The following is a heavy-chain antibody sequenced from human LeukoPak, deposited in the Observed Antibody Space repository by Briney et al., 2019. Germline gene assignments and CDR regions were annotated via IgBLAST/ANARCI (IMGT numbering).Heavy chain of an antibody. CDR1: GFTFSDYA. CDR2: INDSGGRT. V-gene: IGHV3-23*01. CDR3: AKESDYYGMDV. J-gene: IGHJ6*02. Sequence: GGSLRLSCAASGFTFSDYAMTWVRQAPGKGLEWVSVINDSGGRTFYADSVKGRFTISRDNSKNTLYLQMNSLRAEDTAVYYCAKESDYYGMDVWGQGTTVTVSS.